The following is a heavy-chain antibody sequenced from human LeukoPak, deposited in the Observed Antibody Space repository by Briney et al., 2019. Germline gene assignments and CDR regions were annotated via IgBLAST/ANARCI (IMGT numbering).Heavy chain of an antibody. Sequence: GGSLRLSCAASGFTFDDYGMSWARQAPGKGLEWVSGINWNGGNTGYADSVKGRFTISRDNAKNSLYPQMNSLRAEDTALYYCARAYSGYENYYYYYYMDVWGKGTTVTVSS. CDR1: GFTFDDYG. CDR3: ARAYSGYENYYYYYYMDV. D-gene: IGHD5-12*01. V-gene: IGHV3-20*04. CDR2: INWNGGNT. J-gene: IGHJ6*03.